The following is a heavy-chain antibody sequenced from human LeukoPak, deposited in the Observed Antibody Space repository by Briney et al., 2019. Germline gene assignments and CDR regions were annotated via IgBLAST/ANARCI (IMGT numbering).Heavy chain of an antibody. J-gene: IGHJ4*02. D-gene: IGHD6-6*01. CDR2: IKQDGSEK. CDR1: GFTFSSYW. V-gene: IGHV3-7*03. CDR3: ARDVVGHYSSSFDY. Sequence: GGSLRLSCAASGFTFSSYWMSWVRQAPGKGLEWVANIKQDGSEKYYVDSVKGRFTISRDNAKNSLYLQMNSLRAEDTAVYYCARDVVGHYSSSFDYWGQGTLVTVSS.